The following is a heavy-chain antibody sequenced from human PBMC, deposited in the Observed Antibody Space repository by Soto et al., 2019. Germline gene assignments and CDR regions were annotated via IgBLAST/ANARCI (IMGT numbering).Heavy chain of an antibody. V-gene: IGHV1-58*02. J-gene: IGHJ6*03. Sequence: SVKVSCKASGFTFTSSAMQWVRQARGQRLEWIGWIVVGSGNTNYAQKFQERVTITRDMSTSTTYMELSSLRSEDTAVYYCAAESGGLEWSLGYMDVWGKGTTVTVSS. CDR3: AAESGGLEWSLGYMDV. D-gene: IGHD3-3*01. CDR1: GFTFTSSA. CDR2: IVVGSGNT.